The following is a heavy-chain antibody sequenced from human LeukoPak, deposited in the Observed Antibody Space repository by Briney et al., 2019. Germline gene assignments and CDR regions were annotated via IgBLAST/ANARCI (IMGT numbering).Heavy chain of an antibody. CDR1: GFTFSNYA. V-gene: IGHV3-30*01. J-gene: IGHJ4*02. Sequence: PGGSLRLSCAASGFTFSNYAMHWVRQAPGNGLKWVSLISFGGTYEYYADSVKALFTTPRDNSKNTLYVQLNSLRAEDTAVYYCARDSTYYYDSGSSGPHYFDNWGKGTLVTVSS. CDR2: ISFGGTYE. CDR3: ARDSTYYYDSGSSGPHYFDN. D-gene: IGHD3-10*01.